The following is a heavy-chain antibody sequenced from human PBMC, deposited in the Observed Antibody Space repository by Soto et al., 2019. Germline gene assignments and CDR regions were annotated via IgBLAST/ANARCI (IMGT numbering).Heavy chain of an antibody. CDR1: GDSVSSNSAA. J-gene: IGHJ6*02. V-gene: IGHV6-1*01. D-gene: IGHD6-19*01. CDR3: ARVAVAGTSVYYYYGMDV. Sequence: SQTLSLTCAISGDSVSSNSAAWNWIRQSPSRGLEWLGRTYYRSKWYNDYAVSVKSRITINPDTYKNQFSLQLNSVTPEDTAVYYCARVAVAGTSVYYYYGMDVWGQGTTVTVSS. CDR2: TYYRSKWYN.